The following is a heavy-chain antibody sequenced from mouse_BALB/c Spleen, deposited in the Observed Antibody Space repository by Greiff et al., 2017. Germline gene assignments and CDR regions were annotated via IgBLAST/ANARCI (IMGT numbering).Heavy chain of an antibody. CDR3: ARGDDYDVDWYFDV. CDR2: ISYSGST. J-gene: IGHJ1*01. Sequence: EVKLMESGPSLVKPSQTLSLTCSVTGDSITSGYWNWIRKFPGNKLEYMGYISYSGSTYYNPSLKSRISITRDTSKNQYYLQLNSVTTEDTATYYCARGDDYDVDWYFDVWGAGTTVTVSS. D-gene: IGHD2-4*01. CDR1: GDSITSGY. V-gene: IGHV3-8*02.